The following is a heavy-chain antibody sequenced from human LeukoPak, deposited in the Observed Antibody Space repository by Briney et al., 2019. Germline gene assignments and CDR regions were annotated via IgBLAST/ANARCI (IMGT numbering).Heavy chain of an antibody. D-gene: IGHD5-12*01. V-gene: IGHV1-46*01. CDR2: INPSGGST. J-gene: IGHJ5*02. CDR3: ARVSVSGYDYVSWFDH. CDR1: GYTFTSYY. Sequence: GASVKVSCKASGYTFTSYYMHWVRQAPGQGLEWMGIINPSGGSTSYAQKFQGRVTMTRDMSTSTVYMELSSLRSEDTAVYYCARVSVSGYDYVSWFDHWGQGTLVTVSS.